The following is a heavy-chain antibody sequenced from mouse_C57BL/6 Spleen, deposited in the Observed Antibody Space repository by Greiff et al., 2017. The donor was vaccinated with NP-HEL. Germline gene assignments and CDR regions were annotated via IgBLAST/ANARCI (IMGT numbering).Heavy chain of an antibody. J-gene: IGHJ1*03. V-gene: IGHV5-17*01. CDR1: GFTFSDYG. CDR2: ISSGSSTI. Sequence: VQLKESGGGLVKPGGSLKLSCAASGFTFSDYGMHWVRQAPEKGLEWVAYISSGSSTIYYADTVKGRFTISRDNAKNTLFLQMTSLRSEDTAMYYCARTELYWYFDVWGTGTTVTVSS. CDR3: ARTELYWYFDV.